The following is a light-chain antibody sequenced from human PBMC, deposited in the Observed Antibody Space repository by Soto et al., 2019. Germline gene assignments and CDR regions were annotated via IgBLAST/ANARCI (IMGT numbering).Light chain of an antibody. J-gene: IGLJ1*01. CDR1: SSDVGGYNY. CDR2: DVS. Sequence: QSALTQPASVSGSPGQSITISCTGTSSDVGGYNYVSWYQQHPGKAPKLMIYDVSNRPSGVSNRYSGSKSGKTASLTISGLLVEDETDYYCSSYPIRRALLYLCRIGTKVPAL. V-gene: IGLV2-14*01. CDR3: SSYPIRRALLYL.